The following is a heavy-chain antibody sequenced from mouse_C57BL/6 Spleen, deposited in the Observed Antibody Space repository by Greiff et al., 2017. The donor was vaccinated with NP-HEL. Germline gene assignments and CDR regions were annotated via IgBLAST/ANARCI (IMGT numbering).Heavy chain of an antibody. Sequence: EVMLVESGGGLVQPGGSMKLSCVASGFTFSNYWMNWVRQSPEKGLEWVAQIRLKSDNYATHYAESVKGRFTISRDDSKSSVYLQMNNLRAEDTGIYYCTDYGYDEEGYAMDYWGQGTSVTVSS. J-gene: IGHJ4*01. D-gene: IGHD2-2*01. CDR1: GFTFSNYW. V-gene: IGHV6-3*01. CDR2: IRLKSDNYAT. CDR3: TDYGYDEEGYAMDY.